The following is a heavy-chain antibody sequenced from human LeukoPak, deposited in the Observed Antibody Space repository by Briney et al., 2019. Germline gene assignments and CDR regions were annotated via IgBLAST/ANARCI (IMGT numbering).Heavy chain of an antibody. CDR1: GGSFSGYY. J-gene: IGHJ4*02. CDR2: INHSGST. CDR3: AKEGMIRGVIDY. V-gene: IGHV4-34*01. Sequence: SETLSLTCAVYGGSFSGYYWSWIRQPPGKGLEWIGEINHSGSTNYNPSLKSRVTISVDTSKNQFSLKLSSVTAADTAVYYCAKEGMIRGVIDYWGQGALATVSS. D-gene: IGHD3-10*01.